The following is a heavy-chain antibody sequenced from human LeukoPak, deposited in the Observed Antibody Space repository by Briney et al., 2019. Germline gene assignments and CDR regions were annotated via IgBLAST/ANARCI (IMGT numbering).Heavy chain of an antibody. V-gene: IGHV4-59*01. J-gene: IGHJ3*02. Sequence: SETLSLTCTVSGGSISSYYWSWIRQPPGNGLEWIGYIYYSGSTNYNPSLKSRVTISVDTSKNQFSLKLSSVTAADTAVYYCARAQYCSGGSCYADDAFDIWGQGTMVTVSS. CDR2: IYYSGST. CDR3: ARAQYCSGGSCYADDAFDI. D-gene: IGHD2-15*01. CDR1: GGSISSYY.